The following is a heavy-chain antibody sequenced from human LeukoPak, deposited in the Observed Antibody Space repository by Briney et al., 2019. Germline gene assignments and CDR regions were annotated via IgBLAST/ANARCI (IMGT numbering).Heavy chain of an antibody. J-gene: IGHJ4*02. D-gene: IGHD6-19*01. CDR1: GGSISSSSYY. V-gene: IGHV4-39*01. CDR2: IFYNGRT. Sequence: PSETLSLTCTVSGGSISSSSYYWGWIRQPPGEGLEWIGNIFYNGRTHYNPSLKSRVTISVDTSRNQFSLRLSSVTAADTAAYFCARGRYSSGYYESVYWGQGTLVTVSS. CDR3: ARGRYSSGYYESVY.